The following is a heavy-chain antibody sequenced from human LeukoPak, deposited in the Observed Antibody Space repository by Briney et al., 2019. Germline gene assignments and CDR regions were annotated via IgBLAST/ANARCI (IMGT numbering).Heavy chain of an antibody. CDR1: GGSFSSYY. D-gene: IGHD6-6*01. CDR3: ARLWDSSSSLDY. V-gene: IGHV4-59*08. Sequence: SETLSLTCAVYGGSFSSYYWTWIRQPPGKGLGLEWIGYIYYSGGTNYNPSLKSRVTISIDTSKNQVSLKLSSVTAADTAVYYCARLWDSSSSLDYWGQGTLVTVSS. J-gene: IGHJ4*02. CDR2: IYYSGGT.